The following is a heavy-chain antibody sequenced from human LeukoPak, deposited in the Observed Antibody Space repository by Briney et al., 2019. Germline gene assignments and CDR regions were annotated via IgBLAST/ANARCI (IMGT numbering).Heavy chain of an antibody. CDR3: AKQSYARSLGE. CDR2: TNSGGTST. V-gene: IGHV3-23*01. J-gene: IGHJ4*02. Sequence: PGGSLRLSCATSGFPFSDFSMSWVRQAPGKGLEWISTTNSGGTSTYYAASVKGRFTISRDNSKNTLYLQMSSLRVEDTAVYYCAKQSYARSLGEGGPGTLVSVSS. D-gene: IGHD2-8*01. CDR1: GFPFSDFS.